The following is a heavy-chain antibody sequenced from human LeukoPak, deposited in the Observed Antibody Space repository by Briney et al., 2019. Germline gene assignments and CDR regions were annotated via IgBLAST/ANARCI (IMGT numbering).Heavy chain of an antibody. Sequence: GASVKVSCKASGYTFTGYYMHWVRQAPGQGLEWMGRINPNSGGTNYAQKFQGRVTMTRDTSISTAYMELSRLRSDDTAVYYCETYYYDSSGYYPVSGDAFDIWGQGTMATVSS. D-gene: IGHD3-22*01. CDR2: INPNSGGT. J-gene: IGHJ3*02. CDR1: GYTFTGYY. CDR3: ETYYYDSSGYYPVSGDAFDI. V-gene: IGHV1-2*06.